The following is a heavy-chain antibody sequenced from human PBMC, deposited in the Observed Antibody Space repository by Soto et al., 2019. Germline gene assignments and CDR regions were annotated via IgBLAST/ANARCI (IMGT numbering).Heavy chain of an antibody. J-gene: IGHJ4*02. CDR3: ERDWLGKYFDY. D-gene: IGHD3-10*01. Sequence: QVQLVASGGGSVQPGTSLRLSCAASGFSFSSFGMHWVRKAPGKGLAWVAVISYDVSNKDYVDSVKGRFTISSDNSKNMLYLQTNILRAEDTAVYYCERDWLGKYFDYWGQGALVTVCS. V-gene: IGHV3-33*01. CDR1: GFSFSSFG. CDR2: ISYDVSNK.